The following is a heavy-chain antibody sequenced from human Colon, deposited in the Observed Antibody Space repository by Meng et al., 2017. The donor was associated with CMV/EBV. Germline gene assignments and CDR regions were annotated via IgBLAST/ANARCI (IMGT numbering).Heavy chain of an antibody. J-gene: IGHJ5*02. CDR2: MYHGGST. CDR1: GESMRSHY. Sequence: SETLSLTCTVSGESMRSHYWSWIRQPPGKGLEWIGHMYHGGSTKYNPSLESRVTMSVDTSKNQFSLKLSSVTAEDTAVYYCARGMNWFDPWGRGTLVTVSS. V-gene: IGHV4-59*11. CDR3: ARGMNWFDP.